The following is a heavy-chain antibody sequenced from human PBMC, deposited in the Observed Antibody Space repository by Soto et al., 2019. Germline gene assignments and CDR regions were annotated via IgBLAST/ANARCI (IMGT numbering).Heavy chain of an antibody. CDR1: GYTFTSYG. D-gene: IGHD6-6*01. V-gene: IGHV1-18*04. Sequence: EASVKVSCKASGYTFTSYGISWVRQAPGQGLEWMGWISAYNGNTNYAQKLQGRVTMTTDTSTSTAYMELRSLRSDDTAVYYCARSGSSLVYYYYGMDVWGQGTTVTVSS. CDR2: ISAYNGNT. J-gene: IGHJ6*02. CDR3: ARSGSSLVYYYYGMDV.